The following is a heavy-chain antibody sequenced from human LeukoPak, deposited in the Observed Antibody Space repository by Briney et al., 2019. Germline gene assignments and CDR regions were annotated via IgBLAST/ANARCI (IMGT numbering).Heavy chain of an antibody. D-gene: IGHD3-9*01. CDR1: GYSFTSYW. J-gene: IGHJ4*02. CDR2: IYPGDSDT. V-gene: IGHV5-51*01. Sequence: GESLKISCKGSGYSFTSYWIGWVRQMPGKGLEWMGIIYPGDSDTRYSPSFQGQVTISADKSISTAYLQWSSLKASDTAMYYCARGGSYYDILTGYRPLYYFDYWGQGTLVTVSS. CDR3: ARGGSYYDILTGYRPLYYFDY.